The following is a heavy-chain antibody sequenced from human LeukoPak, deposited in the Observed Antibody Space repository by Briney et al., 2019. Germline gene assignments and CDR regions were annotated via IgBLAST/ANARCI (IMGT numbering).Heavy chain of an antibody. CDR3: ARDDLTTKGDDAFDI. V-gene: IGHV4-30-2*01. D-gene: IGHD4-11*01. CDR1: GGSISSGANY. CDR2: ISHSESA. J-gene: IGHJ3*02. Sequence: SQTLSLTCTVSGGSISSGANYWSWIRQPPGRGLEWIGYISHSESAYYSPSLESRITISVDRSKNQFSLKLKSVTAADTAVYYCARDDLTTKGDDAFDIWGQGTMVTVSS.